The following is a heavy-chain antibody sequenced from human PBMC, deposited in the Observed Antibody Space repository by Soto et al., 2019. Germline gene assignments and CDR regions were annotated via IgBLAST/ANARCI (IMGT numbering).Heavy chain of an antibody. CDR1: GGSISSGDYY. Sequence: QVQLQESGPGLVKPSQTLSLTCTVSGGSISSGDYYWSWIRQPPGKGLEWIGYIYYSGSTYYNPSLKSRVTIPVDTPKNQFSPKLSSVTAADTAVYYCARERPDGSRLDPWGQGTLVTVSS. J-gene: IGHJ5*02. V-gene: IGHV4-30-4*01. CDR3: ARERPDGSRLDP. D-gene: IGHD6-13*01. CDR2: IYYSGST.